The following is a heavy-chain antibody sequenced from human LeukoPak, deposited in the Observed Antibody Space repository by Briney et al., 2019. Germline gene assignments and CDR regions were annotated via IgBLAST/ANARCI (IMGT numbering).Heavy chain of an antibody. J-gene: IGHJ6*02. CDR1: GYTFTTYD. CDR3: ARGEGVVGMDV. V-gene: IGHV1-8*01. D-gene: IGHD2-2*01. Sequence: ASVKVSCKASGYTFTTYDINWVRHATGEGLEWMGWMNPNSGNTGYAQKFQRRATMTSNTSISTAYMELSSLRSEDTAVYYCARGEGVVGMDVWGQGTTVTVSS. CDR2: MNPNSGNT.